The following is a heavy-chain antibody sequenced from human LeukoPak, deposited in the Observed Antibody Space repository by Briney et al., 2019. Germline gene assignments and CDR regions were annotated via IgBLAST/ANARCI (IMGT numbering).Heavy chain of an antibody. J-gene: IGHJ6*03. V-gene: IGHV4-34*01. D-gene: IGHD6-13*01. Sequence: SETPSLTCAVYGGSFSGYYWSWIRQPPGKGLEWIGEINHSGSTDYNPSLKSRVTISVDTSKNQFSLKLSSVTAADTAVYYCARGYSSSWYFYYYMDVWGKGTTVTVSS. CDR3: ARGYSSSWYFYYYMDV. CDR1: GGSFSGYY. CDR2: INHSGST.